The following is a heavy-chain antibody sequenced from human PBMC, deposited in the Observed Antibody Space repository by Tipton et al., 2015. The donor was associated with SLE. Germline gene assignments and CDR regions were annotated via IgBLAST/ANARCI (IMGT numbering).Heavy chain of an antibody. CDR3: VLLELPLGYCSGGSCPDAFDI. Sequence: TLSLTCTVSGGSISSYYWSWIRQPPGKGLEWIGYIYTSGSTNYNPSLKSRVTISVDTSKNQFSLKLSSVTAADTAVYYCVLLELPLGYCSGGSCPDAFDIWGQGTMVTVSS. V-gene: IGHV4-4*08. J-gene: IGHJ3*02. CDR1: GGSISSYY. CDR2: IYTSGST. D-gene: IGHD2-15*01.